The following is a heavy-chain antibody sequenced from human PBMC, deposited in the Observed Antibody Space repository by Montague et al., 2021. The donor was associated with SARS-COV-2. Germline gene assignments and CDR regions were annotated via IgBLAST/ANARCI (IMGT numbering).Heavy chain of an antibody. J-gene: IGHJ4*02. Sequence: SLRLSCAVSGFTFDDYAMHWVWQAPGKGLEWVAGISWNGGRLGYADSVKGRFTISRDNAKNSLYLQMNSLRPEDTALYYCAKDTGAAAGTLGYCDYWGQGTLVTVSS. CDR2: ISWNGGRL. CDR1: GFTFDDYA. V-gene: IGHV3-9*01. CDR3: AKDTGAAAGTLGYCDY. D-gene: IGHD6-13*01.